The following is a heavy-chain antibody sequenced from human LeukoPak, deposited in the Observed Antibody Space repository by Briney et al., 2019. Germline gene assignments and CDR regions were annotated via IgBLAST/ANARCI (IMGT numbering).Heavy chain of an antibody. CDR2: ISYDGSNK. CDR1: GFTFSSYA. J-gene: IGHJ4*02. D-gene: IGHD6-19*01. Sequence: GRSLRLSCAASGFTFSSYAMHWVRQAPGKGLEWVAVISYDGSNKYYADSVKGRFTISRDNSKNTLYLQMNSLRAEDTAVYYCARFSRLAVAFGYWGQGTLVTVSS. CDR3: ARFSRLAVAFGY. V-gene: IGHV3-30-3*01.